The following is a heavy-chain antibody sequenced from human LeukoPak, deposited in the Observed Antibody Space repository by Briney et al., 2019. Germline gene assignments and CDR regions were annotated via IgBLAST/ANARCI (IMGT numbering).Heavy chain of an antibody. CDR3: AKDGYDGSGAYIDY. D-gene: IGHD3-22*01. CDR1: GFTFSSYG. CDR2: ISHDGSNK. Sequence: GGSLRLSCAASGFTFSSYGMHWVRQAPGKGPEWVAAISHDGSNKYHADSVKGRFTISRDNSKNTLYLQMNSLRAEDTAVFHCAKDGYDGSGAYIDYWGQGTLVTVSS. V-gene: IGHV3-30*18. J-gene: IGHJ4*02.